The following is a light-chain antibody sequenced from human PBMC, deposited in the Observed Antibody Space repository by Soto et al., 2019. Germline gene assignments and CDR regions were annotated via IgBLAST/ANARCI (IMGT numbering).Light chain of an antibody. J-gene: IGKJ2*01. CDR3: NTYNNPPPMYT. Sequence: DIQMTQSPSSLSASVGDRVTITCQASQDISNYLNWYQQKPGKAPKLLIYDASNLETGVPSRFRGSGFGKDFIFTIGSLQLEVFEKYTCNTYNNPPPMYTFGPGTK. CDR1: QDISNY. V-gene: IGKV1-33*01. CDR2: DAS.